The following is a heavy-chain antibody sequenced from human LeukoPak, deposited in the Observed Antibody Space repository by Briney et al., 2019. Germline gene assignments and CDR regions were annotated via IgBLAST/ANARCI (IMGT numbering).Heavy chain of an antibody. CDR1: GFTFSSYA. V-gene: IGHV3-30-3*01. J-gene: IGHJ3*02. CDR3: ASEEYSYGNTAFDI. D-gene: IGHD5-18*01. CDR2: ISYDGSNK. Sequence: PGGSLRLSCAASGFTFSSYAMHWVRQAPGKGLEWVAVISYDGSNKYYADSVKGRFTISRDNSKNTLYLQMNSLRAEDTAVYYCASEEYSYGNTAFDIWGQGTMVTVSS.